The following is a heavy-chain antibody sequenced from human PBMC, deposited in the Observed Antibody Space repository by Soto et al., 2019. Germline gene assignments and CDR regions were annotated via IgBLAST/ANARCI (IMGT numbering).Heavy chain of an antibody. D-gene: IGHD4-17*01. CDR1: GGSISSGGYY. J-gene: IGHJ4*02. CDR2: IYYSGST. CDR3: ARGSPPYGDYVYPDY. Sequence: SETLSLTCTVSGGSISSGGYYWSWIRQHPGKGLEWIGYIYYSGSTYYNPSLKSRVTISVDTSKNQFSLKLSSVTAADTAVYYCARGSPPYGDYVYPDYWGQGTLVTVSS. V-gene: IGHV4-31*03.